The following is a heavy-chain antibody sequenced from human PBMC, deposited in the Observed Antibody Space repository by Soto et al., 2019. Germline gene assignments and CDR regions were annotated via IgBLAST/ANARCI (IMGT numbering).Heavy chain of an antibody. CDR1: GGSVNSDDYY. CDR2: IYYSGRT. V-gene: IGHV4-61*08. D-gene: IGHD6-6*01. CDR3: AREDSNSPEAFDC. J-gene: IGHJ4*02. Sequence: QVQLQESGPGLVKPSEPLSPTCTVSGGSVNSDDYYWSWIRQPPGKGLEWIGYIYYSGRTNYNPSHESRVNISLDSSRNQFSLKLNSGTSADTAVFYCAREDSNSPEAFDCGGRGTLVTVSS.